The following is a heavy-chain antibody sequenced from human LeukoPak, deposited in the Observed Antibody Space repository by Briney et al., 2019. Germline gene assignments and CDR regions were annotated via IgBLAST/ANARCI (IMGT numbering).Heavy chain of an antibody. Sequence: GGSLRLSCAASGFTFSSYGMHWVRQAPGKGLEWVAFIRYDGSNKYYADSVKGRFTISRDNSKNTLYLQMNSLRAEDTAVYYCAKDRGVVVPAAILDDYWGQETLVTVSS. CDR1: GFTFSSYG. J-gene: IGHJ4*02. CDR2: IRYDGSNK. CDR3: AKDRGVVVPAAILDDY. V-gene: IGHV3-30*02. D-gene: IGHD2-2*02.